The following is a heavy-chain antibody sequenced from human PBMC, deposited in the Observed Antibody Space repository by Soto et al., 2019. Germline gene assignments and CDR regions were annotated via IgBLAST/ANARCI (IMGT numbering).Heavy chain of an antibody. D-gene: IGHD3-22*01. V-gene: IGHV3-30*04. CDR3: ARQDHSGSGWFDT. Sequence: HVQLVESGGGVVQPGRSLRLSCAASGFTFSSYAIHWVRQAPGKGLEWAAVMSYDGRKKYYADSMKGRFTISRDNSKNTLYLQMNSLRADDTAVYYCARQDHSGSGWFDTWGQGTLVTVSS. CDR2: MSYDGRKK. CDR1: GFTFSSYA. J-gene: IGHJ5*02.